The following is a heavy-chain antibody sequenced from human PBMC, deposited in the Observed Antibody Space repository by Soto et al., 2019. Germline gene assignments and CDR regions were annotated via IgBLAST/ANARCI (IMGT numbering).Heavy chain of an antibody. J-gene: IGHJ6*03. CDR3: AKAPTQGYYYMDV. CDR2: ISGSGGST. Sequence: PGGSLRLSCAASGFTCSSYAMSWVRQAPGKGLEWVSAISGSGGSTYYADSVKGRFTISRDNSKNTLYLQMNSLRAEDTAVYYCAKAPTQGYYYMDVWGKGTTVTVSS. V-gene: IGHV3-23*01. CDR1: GFTCSSYA.